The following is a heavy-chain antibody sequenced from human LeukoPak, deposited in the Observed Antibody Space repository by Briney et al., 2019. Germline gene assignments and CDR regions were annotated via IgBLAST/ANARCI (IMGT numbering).Heavy chain of an antibody. V-gene: IGHV1-24*01. J-gene: IGHJ4*02. CDR1: GYTLTELS. CDR2: FDPEDGVT. CDR3: ARDRGSSSWYERTYYFDY. Sequence: ASVKVSCKVSGYTLTELSMHWVRQAPGKGLEWMGGFDPEDGVTIYAQKFQGRVTITRDTSASTAYMELSSLRSEDTAVYYCARDRGSSSWYERTYYFDYWGQGTLVTVSS. D-gene: IGHD6-13*01.